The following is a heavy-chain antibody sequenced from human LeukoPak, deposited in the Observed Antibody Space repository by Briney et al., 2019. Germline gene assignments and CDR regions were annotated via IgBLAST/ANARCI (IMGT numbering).Heavy chain of an antibody. J-gene: IGHJ3*01. Sequence: SQTLSLTCAISGDSVSGNSTAYNWIRQSPSRGLEWLGRTYYRSKWYNDYAVSVKSRIIINPDTSKNQLSLQLKSVTPEDTAVYYCARGGQGDGYSADEASDFWGQGTMVTVSS. CDR3: ARGGQGDGYSADEASDF. CDR2: TYYRSKWYN. V-gene: IGHV6-1*01. CDR1: GDSVSGNSTA. D-gene: IGHD5-24*01.